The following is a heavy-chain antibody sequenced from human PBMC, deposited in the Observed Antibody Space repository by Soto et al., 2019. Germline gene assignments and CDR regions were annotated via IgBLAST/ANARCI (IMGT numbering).Heavy chain of an antibody. CDR3: ARDILYLLDY. CDR1: GGSISSGGYY. D-gene: IGHD3-9*01. CDR2: IYYSGSA. V-gene: IGHV4-30-4*08. J-gene: IGHJ4*02. Sequence: PSETLSLTCTVSGGSISSGGYYWSWIRQHPGKGLEWIGYIYYSGSAYYNPSLKSRVTISVDTSKNQFSLKLSSVTAADTAVYYCARDILYLLDYWGQGIVVIVSS.